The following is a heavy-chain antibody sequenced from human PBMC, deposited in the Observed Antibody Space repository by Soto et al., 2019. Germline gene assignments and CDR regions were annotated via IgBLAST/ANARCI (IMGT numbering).Heavy chain of an antibody. CDR1: GFSFSGST. V-gene: IGHV3-73*01. Sequence: EVQLVESGGGLVQPGGSLKLSCAASGFSFSGSTIHWVRQASGKGLEWVGRIKNKANSYATAYAASVKGRFTISRDDSKNTAYLQMNSLKTEDTAVYYCTRHSVVIVSTIDWGQGNLVTVSS. CDR3: TRHSVVIVSTID. J-gene: IGHJ4*02. CDR2: IKNKANSYAT. D-gene: IGHD5-12*01.